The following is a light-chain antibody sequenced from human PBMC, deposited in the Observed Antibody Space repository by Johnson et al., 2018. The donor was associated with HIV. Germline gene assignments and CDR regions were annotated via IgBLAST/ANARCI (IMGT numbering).Light chain of an antibody. CDR1: SSNIENNY. CDR3: GTWDSRLTAYC. Sequence: QSVLTQPPSVSAAPGQRVTISCSGNSSNIENNYVSWYQQFPERAPKLLIYDNTKRPSGIPDRFSGSKSDTSATLAITGLQTGDEADYYCGTWDSRLTAYCFGTGTKVNV. V-gene: IGLV1-51*01. J-gene: IGLJ1*01. CDR2: DNT.